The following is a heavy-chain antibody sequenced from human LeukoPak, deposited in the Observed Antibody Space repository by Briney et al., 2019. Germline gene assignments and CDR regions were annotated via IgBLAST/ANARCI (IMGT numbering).Heavy chain of an antibody. V-gene: IGHV3-21*01. J-gene: IGHJ4*02. CDR3: ARDIGEWFGERWAFDDY. D-gene: IGHD3-10*01. Sequence: GGSLRLSCAASGFTFSTDSMNWVRQAPGKGLEWVSSISSSSSYIYYADSVKGRFSVSRDNAKNSLYLQMNSLRADDTAVYYCARDIGEWFGERWAFDDYWGQGTLVTVSS. CDR1: GFTFSTDS. CDR2: ISSSSSYI.